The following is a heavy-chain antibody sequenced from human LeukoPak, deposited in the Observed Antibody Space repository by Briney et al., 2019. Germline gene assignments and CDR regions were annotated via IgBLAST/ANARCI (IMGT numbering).Heavy chain of an antibody. CDR2: IIPILGIA. Sequence: SVKVSCKASAGTFSSYAISWVRQAPGQGLEWMGRIIPILGIANYAQKFQGRVTITADKSTSTAYMELSSLRSEDTAVYYCARGGGADSVLLDYWGQGTLVTVSS. CDR1: AGTFSSYA. D-gene: IGHD1-26*01. J-gene: IGHJ4*02. CDR3: ARGGGADSVLLDY. V-gene: IGHV1-69*04.